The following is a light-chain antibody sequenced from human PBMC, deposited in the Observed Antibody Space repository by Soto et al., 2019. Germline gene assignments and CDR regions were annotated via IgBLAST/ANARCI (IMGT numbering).Light chain of an antibody. CDR3: QQRSQWPPMT. V-gene: IGKV3-11*01. CDR1: QSVSRH. CDR2: GAS. J-gene: IGKJ5*01. Sequence: ETVLTQSPATLSVSPGERATLSCRASQSVSRHLAWYQQAPGQAPRLLIHGASSRATGVPARFSGSGSGTDFSLTISSLEPEDVAVYYCQQRSQWPPMTFGQGTRLEIK.